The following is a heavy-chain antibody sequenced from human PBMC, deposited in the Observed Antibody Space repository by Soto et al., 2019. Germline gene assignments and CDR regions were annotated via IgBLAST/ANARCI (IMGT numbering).Heavy chain of an antibody. CDR1: GFTFSSYA. V-gene: IGHV3-30-3*01. CDR2: ISYGGGDR. Sequence: QVQLVASGGGVVQPGRSLRLSCAASGFTFSSYAMHWVRQAPGKGLEWVAVISYGGGDRYYADSVKGRFTVSRDNSKNTLYLQMSSLRGEDTAVYYCARDRLFDSNTFYFNYGMDIWGQGTTVTVSS. J-gene: IGHJ6*02. CDR3: ARDRLFDSNTFYFNYGMDI. D-gene: IGHD3-22*01.